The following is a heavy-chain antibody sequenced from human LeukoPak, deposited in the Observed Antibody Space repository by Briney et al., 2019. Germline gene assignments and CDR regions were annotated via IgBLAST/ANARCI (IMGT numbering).Heavy chain of an antibody. V-gene: IGHV4-59*01. CDR2: LYYSGST. Sequence: SETLSLTCTVSGGSISNYYWSWIRQPPGKGLEWIGYLYYSGSTNYNPSLKSRVTISGDTSKNQFSLKLTSVTAADTAVYYCARGRSNYYGMDVWGQGTTVTVSS. J-gene: IGHJ6*02. D-gene: IGHD1-26*01. CDR3: ARGRSNYYGMDV. CDR1: GGSISNYY.